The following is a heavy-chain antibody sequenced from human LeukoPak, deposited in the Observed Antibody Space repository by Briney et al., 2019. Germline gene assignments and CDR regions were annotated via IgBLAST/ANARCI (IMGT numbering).Heavy chain of an antibody. V-gene: IGHV3-7*01. CDR3: ARDFGWEPRLAFDI. CDR1: GFTFSSYW. CDR2: IKQDGSEK. Sequence: PGGSLRLSCAASGFTFSSYWMSWVRQAPGKGLEWMANIKQDGSEKYYVDSVKGRFTISRDNAKNSLYLQMNSLRAEDTAVYYCARDFGWEPRLAFDIWGQGTMVTVSS. J-gene: IGHJ3*02. D-gene: IGHD1-26*01.